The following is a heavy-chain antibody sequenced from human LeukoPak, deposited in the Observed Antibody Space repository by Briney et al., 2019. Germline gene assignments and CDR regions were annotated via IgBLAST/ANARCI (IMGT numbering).Heavy chain of an antibody. CDR3: ARDIGDSDLSNWFAP. Sequence: ASVKVSCKASGYTFTSYDINWVRQATGQGLEWMGWMNPNSGNTGYAQKFQGRVTMTRNTSISTAYMELTSLRSEAPAVYYCARDIGDSDLSNWFAPWGQGTLVTVSS. CDR1: GYTFTSYD. CDR2: MNPNSGNT. V-gene: IGHV1-8*01. D-gene: IGHD2-21*02. J-gene: IGHJ5*02.